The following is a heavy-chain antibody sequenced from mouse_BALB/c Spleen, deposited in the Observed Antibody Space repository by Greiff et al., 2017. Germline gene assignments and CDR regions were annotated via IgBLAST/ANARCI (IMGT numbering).Heavy chain of an antibody. J-gene: IGHJ2*01. CDR2: INPGSGGT. CDR1: GYAFTNYL. Sequence: QVHVKQSGAELVRPGTSVKVSCKASGYAFTNYLIEWVKQRPGQGLEWIGVINPGSGGTNYNEKFKGKATLTADKSSSTAYMQLSSLTSDDSAVYFCARMGRLYYFDYWGQGTTLTVSS. CDR3: ARMGRLYYFDY. V-gene: IGHV1-54*03.